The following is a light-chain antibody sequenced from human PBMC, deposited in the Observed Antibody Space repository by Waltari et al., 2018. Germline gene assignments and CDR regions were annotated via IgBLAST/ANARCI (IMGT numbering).Light chain of an antibody. CDR1: QSIGNT. V-gene: IGKV3D-15*01. J-gene: IGKJ4*01. CDR2: YAS. Sequence: VMMQSPATLSVSPGERATLFCRASQSIGNTLAWYQQKPGQPPRLLIYYASYRATGIPDRFNGSGSGSEFTLTISSLDPEDVGLYYCQKYNDWPLTFGGGTKVEIK. CDR3: QKYNDWPLT.